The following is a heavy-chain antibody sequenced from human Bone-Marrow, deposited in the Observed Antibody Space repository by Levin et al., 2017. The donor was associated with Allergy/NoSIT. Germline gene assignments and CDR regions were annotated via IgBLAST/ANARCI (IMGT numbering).Heavy chain of an antibody. V-gene: IGHV3-23*01. J-gene: IGHJ4*02. Sequence: GGSLRLSCAASGFRFSDYVMNWVRQAPGKGLEWVSVISGSGDNTYYADSVKGRFTISRDAAKNTLYLQMNSLSAEGTAIDYCLRPPGAIVVTPYFDYWGQGTLVTVSS. CDR1: GFRFSDYV. CDR2: ISGSGDNT. D-gene: IGHD2-21*01. CDR3: LRPPGAIVVTPYFDY.